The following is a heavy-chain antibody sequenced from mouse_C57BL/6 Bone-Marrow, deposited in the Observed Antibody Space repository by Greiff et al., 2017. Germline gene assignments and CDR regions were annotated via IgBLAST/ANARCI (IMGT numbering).Heavy chain of an antibody. CDR1: GFSLTSYG. CDR3: ARKVAAQAPGYAMGD. Sequence: QVQLKESGPGLVQPSQSLSITCTVSGFSLTSYGVHWVRQSPGKGLEWLGVIWSGGSTDYNAAFISSLILSTDTSTSQVFFKMNRLQADDTAIYYCARKVAAQAPGYAMGDWGQGTSGTVSS. J-gene: IGHJ4*01. V-gene: IGHV2-2*01. CDR2: IWSGGST. D-gene: IGHD3-2*02.